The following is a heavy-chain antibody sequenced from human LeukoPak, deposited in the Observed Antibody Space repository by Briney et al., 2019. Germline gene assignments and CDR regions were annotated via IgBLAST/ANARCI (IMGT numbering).Heavy chain of an antibody. CDR2: INRSGST. D-gene: IGHD1-26*01. CDR3: ARGIVGPTYFDY. J-gene: IGHJ4*02. CDR1: SGSFSGYF. V-gene: IGHV4-34*01. Sequence: SETLSLTCVVYSGSFSGYFWSWIRQPPGKGLEWIGEINRSGSTNYNPSLKSRVTISVDTSKNQSSLKLSSVTAADTAVYYCARGIVGPTYFDYWGQGTLVTVSS.